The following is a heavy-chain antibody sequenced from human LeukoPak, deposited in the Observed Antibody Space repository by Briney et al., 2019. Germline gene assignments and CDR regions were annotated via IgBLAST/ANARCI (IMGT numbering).Heavy chain of an antibody. D-gene: IGHD3-22*01. J-gene: IGHJ4*02. CDR3: ARATYYYDSSGYYYPHRFDY. V-gene: IGHV1-69*05. Sequence: SVKVSCKASEGTFSSYAISWVRQAPGQGLEWMGGIIPIFGTANYAQKFQGRVTITTDESTSTAYMELSSLRSEDTAVYYCARATYYYDSSGYYYPHRFDYWGQGTLVTVSS. CDR1: EGTFSSYA. CDR2: IIPIFGTA.